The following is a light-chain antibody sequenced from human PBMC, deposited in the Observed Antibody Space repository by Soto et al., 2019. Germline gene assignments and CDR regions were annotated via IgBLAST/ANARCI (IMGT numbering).Light chain of an antibody. V-gene: IGKV1-5*03. CDR2: KAS. Sequence: DIQMTQSPSTLSASVGDRVTITCRASQSISSWLAWYQQKPWTAPKLLIYKASTLQSGVPSRFSGSGSGTEFTLTISSLQTDDSATYYCQQYNDNWTFGQGTKVE. J-gene: IGKJ1*01. CDR3: QQYNDNWT. CDR1: QSISSW.